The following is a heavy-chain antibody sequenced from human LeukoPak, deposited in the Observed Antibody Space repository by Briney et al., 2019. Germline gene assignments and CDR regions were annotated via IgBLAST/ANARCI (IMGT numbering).Heavy chain of an antibody. D-gene: IGHD1-1*01. J-gene: IGHJ3*02. CDR2: IIPILGIA. CDR3: ARDQDQFFLEPGAFDI. Sequence: GASVKVSCKASGGTFSSYAISWVRQAPGQGLEWMGRIIPILGIANYAQKFQGRVTITADKSTSTAYMELSSLRSEDTAVYYCARDQDQFFLEPGAFDIWGQGTMVTVSS. CDR1: GGTFSSYA. V-gene: IGHV1-69*04.